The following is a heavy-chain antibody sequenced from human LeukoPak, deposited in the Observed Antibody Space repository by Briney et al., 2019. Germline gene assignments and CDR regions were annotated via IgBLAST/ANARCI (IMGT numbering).Heavy chain of an antibody. Sequence: SPTLSLTCTVSGGSISSGDYYWSWIRQPPGKGLEWIRYIYYSGSTYYNPSLKSRVTISVDTSKNQFSLKLSSVTAADTAVYYCASDCWYDSFDYWGQGTLVTVSS. CDR3: ASDCWYDSFDY. D-gene: IGHD3-3*01. J-gene: IGHJ4*02. V-gene: IGHV4-30-4*01. CDR1: GGSISSGDYY. CDR2: IYYSGST.